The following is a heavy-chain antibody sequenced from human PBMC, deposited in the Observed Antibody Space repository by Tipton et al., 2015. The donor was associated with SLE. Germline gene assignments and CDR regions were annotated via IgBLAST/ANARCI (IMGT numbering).Heavy chain of an antibody. Sequence: TLSLTCSVSGVSISTYYWSWIRQSPGKGLEWIGFFYFSGSSQYNPSLKSRVAISADTSENHFSLNLNSVTAADTAVYFCARQRGYYDGTPFPPWNFDLWGRGTQVTVSS. V-gene: IGHV4-59*08. CDR1: GVSISTYY. CDR2: FYFSGSS. D-gene: IGHD3-16*01. J-gene: IGHJ2*01. CDR3: ARQRGYYDGTPFPPWNFDL.